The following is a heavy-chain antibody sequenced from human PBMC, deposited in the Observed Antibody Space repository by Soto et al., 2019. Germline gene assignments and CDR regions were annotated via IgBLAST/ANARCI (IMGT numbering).Heavy chain of an antibody. CDR2: VSAFNCNT. V-gene: IGHV1-18*01. CDR3: ARDRGKDYYDSSGYPWFDP. J-gene: IGHJ5*02. D-gene: IGHD3-22*01. CDR1: GYTFTSYG. Sequence: ASVKVSCKASGYTFTSYGIRWVRQAPGQGIEWMGWVSAFNCNTNYAQKRQGRVTMTTGTSTSTPYMELRSLRSDDTAVYYCARDRGKDYYDSSGYPWFDPWGQGTLVTVSS.